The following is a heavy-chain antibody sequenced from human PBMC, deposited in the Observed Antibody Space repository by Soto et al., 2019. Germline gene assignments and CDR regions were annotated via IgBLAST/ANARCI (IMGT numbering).Heavy chain of an antibody. CDR3: AKGSSGWYERFDY. V-gene: IGHV3-23*01. D-gene: IGHD6-19*01. CDR2: ISGSGGST. J-gene: IGHJ4*02. CDR1: GFTFSSYV. Sequence: EVQLLESGGGLVQPGGSLRLSCVASGFTFSSYVMSWVRQAPGKGLEWVSSISGSGGSTYYADSVKGRFTISRDNSKNTLYLQMNRLRAEDTAVYYCAKGSSGWYERFDYWGQGTLVTVSS.